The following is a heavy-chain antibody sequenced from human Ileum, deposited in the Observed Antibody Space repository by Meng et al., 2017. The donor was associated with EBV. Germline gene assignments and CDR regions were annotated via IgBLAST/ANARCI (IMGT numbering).Heavy chain of an antibody. CDR1: GDSVSTDKW. Sequence: QVQLQESSPRLVNPSGTLSLTCGVSGDSVSTDKWWSWVRQSPGKGLEWIGETSHRGITYYNPSLESRVTISIDTSKSQFSLSLRSVTAADTAVYYCARASWERLLEYWGQGTLVTVSS. V-gene: IGHV4-4*02. CDR2: TSHRGIT. CDR3: ARASWERLLEY. J-gene: IGHJ4*02. D-gene: IGHD1-26*01.